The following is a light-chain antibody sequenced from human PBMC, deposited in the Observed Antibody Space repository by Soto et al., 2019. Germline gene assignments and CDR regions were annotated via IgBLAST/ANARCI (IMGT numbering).Light chain of an antibody. CDR3: QQYNGYSTWK. CDR2: KAS. J-gene: IGKJ1*01. Sequence: DIQMTQSPSTLSGSVGDRVTVTCPSSQTISSWLAWYQQKPGKAPKLLIYKASILESGVPSRFSGSGSGTEFTLTISSLQPDDFATYYCQQYNGYSTWKFGQGTKVDIK. V-gene: IGKV1-5*03. CDR1: QTISSW.